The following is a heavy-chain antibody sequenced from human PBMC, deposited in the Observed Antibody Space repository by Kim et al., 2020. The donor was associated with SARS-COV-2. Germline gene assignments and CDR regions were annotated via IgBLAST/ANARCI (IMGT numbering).Heavy chain of an antibody. V-gene: IGHV1-2*02. CDR3: AREGGEIVATTIDY. Sequence: APEVQGRVTMARDTSIDTAYMGLNRLRPDDTAVYYCAREGGEIVATTIDYWGQGTLVTVSS. D-gene: IGHD5-12*01. J-gene: IGHJ4*02.